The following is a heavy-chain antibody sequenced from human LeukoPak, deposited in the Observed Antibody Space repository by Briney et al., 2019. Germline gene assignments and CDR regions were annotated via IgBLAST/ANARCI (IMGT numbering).Heavy chain of an antibody. CDR1: GFTFSSYW. J-gene: IGHJ4*02. CDR2: INSDGSST. D-gene: IGHD5-12*01. V-gene: IGHV3-74*01. Sequence: PGGSLRLSCAASGFTFSSYWMHWVRQAPGKGLVWVSRINSDGSSTSYADSVKGRFTISRDNAKNTLYLQMNSLRAEDTAVYYCAAAPKWLPFDYWGQGTLVTVSS. CDR3: AAAPKWLPFDY.